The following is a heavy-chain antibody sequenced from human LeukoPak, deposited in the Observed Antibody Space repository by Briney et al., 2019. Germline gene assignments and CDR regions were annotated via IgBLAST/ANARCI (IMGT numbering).Heavy chain of an antibody. V-gene: IGHV1-18*01. CDR1: GHTFSTYT. CDR2: ISAYYGNT. CDR3: ARARTPLSSRGNAFDL. Sequence: APAKVSCRASGHTFSTYTFSWVRQAPGQGLEWMGWISAYYGNTNYVQKFQGRVTMTTDTSTGTAYMELRSLRSDDTAVYYCARARTPLSSRGNAFDLWGQGTMVTVSS. D-gene: IGHD6-13*01. J-gene: IGHJ3*01.